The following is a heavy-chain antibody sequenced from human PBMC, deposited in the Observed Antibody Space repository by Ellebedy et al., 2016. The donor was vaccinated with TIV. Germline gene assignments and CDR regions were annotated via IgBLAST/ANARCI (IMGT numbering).Heavy chain of an antibody. CDR1: GGSISRYY. CDR3: ARERSSGYGDDAFDI. Sequence: GSLRLXXTISGGSISRYYWSWIRQPAGKGLEWIGRIYTSGSTNYNPSLKSRVTMSVDTSKNQFSLKVNSVTAADTAVYYCARERSSGYGDDAFDIWGQGTMVTVS. J-gene: IGHJ3*02. CDR2: IYTSGST. V-gene: IGHV4-4*07. D-gene: IGHD3-22*01.